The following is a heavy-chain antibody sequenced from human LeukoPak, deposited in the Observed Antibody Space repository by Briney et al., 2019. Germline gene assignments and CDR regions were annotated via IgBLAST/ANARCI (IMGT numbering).Heavy chain of an antibody. Sequence: PGGSLRLSCAASGFTFSNAWMSWVRQAPGKGLEWVGRIKSKTDGGTTDYAAPVKGRFTISRDDSKNTLYLQMNSLKTEDTAVNYCTTGNDWLGGEDYWGQGPLVTVPS. V-gene: IGHV3-15*01. J-gene: IGHJ4*02. CDR3: TTGNDWLGGEDY. CDR1: GFTFSNAW. D-gene: IGHD3-9*01. CDR2: IKSKTDGGTT.